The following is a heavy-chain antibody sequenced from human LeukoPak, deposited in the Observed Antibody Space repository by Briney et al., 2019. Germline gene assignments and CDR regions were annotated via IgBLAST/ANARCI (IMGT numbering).Heavy chain of an antibody. Sequence: GGSLRLSCAASGFTFDDYGMSWVRQAPGNGLEWVSGINWNGGSTGYADSVKGRFTISRDNAKNSLYLQMNSLRAEDTALYHCARVYYGSGSYLFDYWGQGTLVTVSS. V-gene: IGHV3-20*01. J-gene: IGHJ4*02. CDR2: INWNGGST. CDR3: ARVYYGSGSYLFDY. D-gene: IGHD3-10*01. CDR1: GFTFDDYG.